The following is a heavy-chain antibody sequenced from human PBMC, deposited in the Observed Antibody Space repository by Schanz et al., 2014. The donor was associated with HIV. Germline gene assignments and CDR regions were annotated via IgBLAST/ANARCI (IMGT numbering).Heavy chain of an antibody. J-gene: IGHJ4*02. CDR3: AKPEYDSRGSSQSHFDY. V-gene: IGHV3-23*01. Sequence: EVQLLESGGGLEQPGGSLRLSCAASGFNFNNYAMTWVHQAPGKGLEWVSSISESGGRTYYADSVNGRFTISRDNSKNTLYLQMTTLRIDDTAVYYCAKPEYDSRGSSQSHFDYWGQGTLVTVSS. CDR2: ISESGGRT. D-gene: IGHD3-22*01. CDR1: GFNFNNYA.